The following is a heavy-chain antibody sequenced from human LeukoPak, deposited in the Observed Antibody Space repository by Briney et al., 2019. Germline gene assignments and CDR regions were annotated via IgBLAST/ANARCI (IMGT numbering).Heavy chain of an antibody. CDR1: GGSFSGYY. Sequence: SGTLSLTCAVYGGSFSGYYWSWIRQPPGKGLEWIGEINHSGSTNYNPSLKSRVTISVDTSKNQFSLKLSSVTAADTAVYYCARGFSYFDWLLEGWGQGTLVTVSS. CDR3: ARGFSYFDWLLEG. J-gene: IGHJ4*02. D-gene: IGHD3-9*01. V-gene: IGHV4-34*01. CDR2: INHSGST.